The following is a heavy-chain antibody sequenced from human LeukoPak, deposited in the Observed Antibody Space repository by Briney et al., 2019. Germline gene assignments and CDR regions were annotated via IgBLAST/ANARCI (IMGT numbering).Heavy chain of an antibody. CDR3: ARDRGVAAGVAPVDV. CDR1: GFTFSSYS. Sequence: PGGSLRLSCAASGFTFSSYSMNWVRQAPGKGLEWVSSISSSSSYIYYADSVKGRFTISRDNAKNSLYLQMNSLRAEDTAVYYCARDRGVAAGVAPVDVWGQGTTVTVSS. J-gene: IGHJ6*02. D-gene: IGHD6-13*01. V-gene: IGHV3-21*01. CDR2: ISSSSSYI.